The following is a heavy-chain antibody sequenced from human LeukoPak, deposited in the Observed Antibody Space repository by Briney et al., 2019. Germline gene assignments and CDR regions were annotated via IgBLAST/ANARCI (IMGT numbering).Heavy chain of an antibody. D-gene: IGHD5-12*01. CDR1: GASISSSNYY. CDR3: AREGVGYSGPYYFDY. Sequence: SETLSLTCAVSGASISSSNYYWGWVRQSPGKGLEWIGNIYSSGNTYYNSSLKSRVTMYIDTSKNQFSLKLSSVTAADTAVYYCAREGVGYSGPYYFDYWGQGTLVTVSS. J-gene: IGHJ4*02. CDR2: IYSSGNT. V-gene: IGHV4-39*07.